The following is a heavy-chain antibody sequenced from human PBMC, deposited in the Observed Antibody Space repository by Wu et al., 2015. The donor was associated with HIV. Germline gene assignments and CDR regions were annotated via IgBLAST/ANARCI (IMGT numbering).Heavy chain of an antibody. CDR1: GYTFTNYG. CDR3: ARVPRPYYDTTAPFDY. D-gene: IGHD3-22*01. CDR2: ISAYNGNT. V-gene: IGHV1-18*01. Sequence: QVQLVQSGAEGKKPGASVKVSCKASGYTFTNYGFIWVRQAPGQGLEWMGWISAYNGNTDYAQNLQARVTMTTDTSTSTAYMELRNLRSDDTAIYYCARVPRPYYDTTAPFDYWGQGTLVTVSS. J-gene: IGHJ4*02.